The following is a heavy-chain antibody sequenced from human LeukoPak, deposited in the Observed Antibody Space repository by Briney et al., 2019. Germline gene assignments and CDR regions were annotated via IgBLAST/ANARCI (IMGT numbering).Heavy chain of an antibody. CDR2: ISGGGGST. J-gene: IGHJ4*02. D-gene: IGHD6-19*01. CDR1: GFXVSSNA. CDR3: ARDIHPHEWLVLLL. Sequence: GGSLRLSCAASGFXVSSNAITWVRQAPGKGLEWVSSISGGGGSTYYADSVKGRFTISRDNAKNSLYLQMNSLRAEDTAVYYCARDIHPHEWLVLLLWGQGTLVTVSS. V-gene: IGHV3-21*01.